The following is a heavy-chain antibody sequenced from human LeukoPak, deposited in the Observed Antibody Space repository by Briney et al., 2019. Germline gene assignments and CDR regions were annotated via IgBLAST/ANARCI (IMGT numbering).Heavy chain of an antibody. CDR2: ISGSGGST. CDR3: AKDDVFSNYAYYGMDV. D-gene: IGHD3-16*01. V-gene: IGHV3-23*01. Sequence: GGSLRLSYAASGFTFSSYAMSWVRQAPGKGLEWVSAISGSGGSTYYADSVKGRFTISRDNSKNTLYLQMNSLRAEDTAVYYCAKDDVFSNYAYYGMDVWGQGTTVTVSS. CDR1: GFTFSSYA. J-gene: IGHJ6*02.